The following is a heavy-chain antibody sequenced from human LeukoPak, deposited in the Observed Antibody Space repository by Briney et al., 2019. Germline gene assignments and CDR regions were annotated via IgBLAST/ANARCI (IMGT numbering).Heavy chain of an antibody. Sequence: ASVKVSCKASGYTFTSYDINWVRQATGQGLEWMGWMNPNSGNTGYAQKFQGRVTMTRNTSISTAYMELSSLRSEDTAVYYCARAPPAGYFDWLLHYYYMDVWGKGTTVTISS. D-gene: IGHD3-9*01. CDR1: GYTFTSYD. J-gene: IGHJ6*03. CDR3: ARAPPAGYFDWLLHYYYMDV. CDR2: MNPNSGNT. V-gene: IGHV1-8*01.